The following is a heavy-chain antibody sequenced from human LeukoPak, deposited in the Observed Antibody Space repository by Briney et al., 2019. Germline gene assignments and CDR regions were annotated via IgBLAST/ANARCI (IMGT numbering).Heavy chain of an antibody. CDR3: AKEGDSSGYYQFFYYAMDV. J-gene: IGHJ6*02. D-gene: IGHD3-22*01. Sequence: QPGRSLRLSCAASGFTFSSYGMHWVRQAPGKGLEWVAVISYDGSNKYYADSVKGRFTISRDNSKNTLYLQMNSLRAEDTAVYYCAKEGDSSGYYQFFYYAMDVWGQGTTVTVSS. CDR2: ISYDGSNK. CDR1: GFTFSSYG. V-gene: IGHV3-30*18.